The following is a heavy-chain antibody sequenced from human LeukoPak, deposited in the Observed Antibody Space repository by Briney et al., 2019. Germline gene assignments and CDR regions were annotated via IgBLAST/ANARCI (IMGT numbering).Heavy chain of an antibody. CDR2: ISWNSDKT. CDR1: GFTFDDYA. J-gene: IGHJ4*02. D-gene: IGHD6-25*01. Sequence: GGSLRLSCAASGFTFDDYAIYWVRQAPGKGLEWVSGISWNSDKTGYADSVKGRFSIPRDNSKNTLYLQMNSLRAEDTAVYYCAKSGYYLFDYWGQGTLVTVSS. V-gene: IGHV3-9*01. CDR3: AKSGYYLFDY.